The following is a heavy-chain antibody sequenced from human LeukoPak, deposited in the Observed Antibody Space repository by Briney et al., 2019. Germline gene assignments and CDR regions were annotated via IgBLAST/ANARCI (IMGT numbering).Heavy chain of an antibody. CDR1: GGSIANYY. CDR2: IYYSGST. J-gene: IGHJ3*02. Sequence: PSETLSLTCTVSGGSIANYYWSWIRQPPGKGLEWIGYIYYSGSTNYNPSLKSRVTMSVDTFKNQFSLKLSSVTAADTAVYYCARDPLNQAAFDIWAKGQWSPSLQ. D-gene: IGHD1-14*01. CDR3: ARDPLNQAAFDI. V-gene: IGHV4-59*12.